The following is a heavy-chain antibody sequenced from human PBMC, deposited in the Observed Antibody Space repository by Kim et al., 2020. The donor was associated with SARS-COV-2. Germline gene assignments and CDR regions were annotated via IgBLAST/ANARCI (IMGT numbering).Heavy chain of an antibody. Sequence: GGSLRLSCAASGFTFSSYAMHWVRQAPGKGLEWVAVISYDGSNKYYADSVKGRFTISRDNSKNTLYLQMNSLRAEDTAVYYCARDREYYDILTGYLRGGGIYCYYGMDVWGQGTTVTVSS. CDR2: ISYDGSNK. CDR1: GFTFSSYA. CDR3: ARDREYYDILTGYLRGGGIYCYYGMDV. V-gene: IGHV3-30*04. D-gene: IGHD3-9*01. J-gene: IGHJ6*02.